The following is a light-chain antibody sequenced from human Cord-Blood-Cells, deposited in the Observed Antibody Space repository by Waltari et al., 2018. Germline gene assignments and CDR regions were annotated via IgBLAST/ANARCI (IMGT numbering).Light chain of an antibody. Sequence: AIQLTQSLYSLSASVGERVTITCRASQGISSALARYQQKPGKATKLLLYDASSLESGVQSRFSGSGSGTDFTLTISSLQPEDFATYYCQQFNSYPQTFGQGTKVEIK. V-gene: IGKV1-13*02. CDR1: QGISSA. J-gene: IGKJ1*01. CDR2: DAS. CDR3: QQFNSYPQT.